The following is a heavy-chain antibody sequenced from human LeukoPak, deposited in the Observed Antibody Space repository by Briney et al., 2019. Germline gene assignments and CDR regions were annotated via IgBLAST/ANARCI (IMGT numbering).Heavy chain of an antibody. CDR1: GFTFINAW. V-gene: IGHV3-15*01. J-gene: IGHJ4*02. Sequence: KTGGPLKLSFAAPGFTFINAWMAWFRKAPGKGLGGNGRIKAKAHGGTIEYAAPVKGRCTISRDDSKNTLYLQMNSLKIEDTAVYYCTTDGVGVEGATYDNWGQGTLVSVSS. CDR3: TTDGVGVEGATYDN. D-gene: IGHD1-26*01. CDR2: IKAKAHGGTI.